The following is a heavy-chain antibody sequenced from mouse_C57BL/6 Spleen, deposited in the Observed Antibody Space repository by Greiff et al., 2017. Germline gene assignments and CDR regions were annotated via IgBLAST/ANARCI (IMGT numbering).Heavy chain of an antibody. V-gene: IGHV14-3*01. CDR1: GFTFTNYC. CDR2: IDPANGNT. D-gene: IGHD1-1*01. CDR3: ARACYCGRSYGYAMDY. J-gene: IGHJ4*01. Sequence: VQLQQSVAELVRPGASVKLSCTASGFTFTNYCMHWVKQRPEQGLEWIGRIDPANGNTNYAPKFQGKATMTADTSSNTAYLQLSSLTSEDTAIYYCARACYCGRSYGYAMDYWGQGTSVTVSS.